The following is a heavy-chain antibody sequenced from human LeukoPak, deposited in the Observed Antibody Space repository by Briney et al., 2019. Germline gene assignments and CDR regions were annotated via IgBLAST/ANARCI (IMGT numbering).Heavy chain of an antibody. V-gene: IGHV4-34*01. J-gene: IGHJ4*02. CDR2: INHSGST. CDR1: GGSFSGYY. D-gene: IGHD5-18*01. Sequence: PSETLSLTCAVYGGSFSGYYWSWIRQPPGKGLEWIGEINHSGSTNYNPSLKSQVTLSVDTPKNQFSLKLSSVTAADTAVYYCARQRARMQLWSPARYFDYWGQGTLVTVSS. CDR3: ARQRARMQLWSPARYFDY.